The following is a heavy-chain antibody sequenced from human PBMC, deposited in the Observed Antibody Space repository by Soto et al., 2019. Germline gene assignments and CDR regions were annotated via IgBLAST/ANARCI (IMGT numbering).Heavy chain of an antibody. Sequence: SETLSLTCAVSDYSISIDYYWAWIRQPPGKGLEWIGNIYHTGTTYYNPSLKSRLTISVDTSKNQFSLKLSSVTAADTAMYYCARSNYEGSGNYYFNWFDPWGQGTLVTVSS. J-gene: IGHJ5*02. CDR3: ARSNYEGSGNYYFNWFDP. CDR2: IYHTGTT. CDR1: DYSISIDYY. D-gene: IGHD3-10*01. V-gene: IGHV4-38-2*01.